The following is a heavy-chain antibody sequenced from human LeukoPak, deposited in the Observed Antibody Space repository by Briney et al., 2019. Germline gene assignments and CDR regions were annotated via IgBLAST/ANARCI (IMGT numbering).Heavy chain of an antibody. J-gene: IGHJ4*02. CDR2: IKQDGSEK. Sequence: GGSLRLSCAASGFTFSSYEMNWVRQAPGKGLEWVANIKQDGSEKYYVDSVKGRFTISRDNAKNSLYLQMNSLRAEDTAVYYCASYCLSTRCQEPHVYWGQGTLVTVSS. CDR3: ASYCLSTRCQEPHVY. V-gene: IGHV3-7*05. D-gene: IGHD2-2*01. CDR1: GFTFSSYE.